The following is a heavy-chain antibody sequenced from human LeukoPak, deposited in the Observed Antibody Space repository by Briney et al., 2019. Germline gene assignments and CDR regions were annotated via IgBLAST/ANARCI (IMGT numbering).Heavy chain of an antibody. V-gene: IGHV3-7*03. CDR1: GFTFSSYG. CDR2: IKPDGSEK. D-gene: IGHD3-3*01. J-gene: IGHJ4*02. CDR3: ARTYLLSGYHRGYLDY. Sequence: GGSLRLSCAASGFTFSSYGMHWVRQAPGKGLEWVAKIKPDGSEKYYVDSVKGRFTISRDNAKNSLYLQMNSLRVEDTAVYYCARTYLLSGYHRGYLDYWGRRTLVTVSS.